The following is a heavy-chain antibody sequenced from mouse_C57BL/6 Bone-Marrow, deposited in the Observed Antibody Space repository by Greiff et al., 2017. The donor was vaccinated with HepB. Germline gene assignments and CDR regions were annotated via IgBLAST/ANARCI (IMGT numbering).Heavy chain of an antibody. J-gene: IGHJ4*01. CDR3: ARDAASYYYGSGTYYAMDY. Sequence: EVMLVESGGGLVQSGRSLRLSCATSGFTFSDFYMEWVRQAPGKGLEWIAASRNKANDYTTEYSASVKGRFIVSRDTSQSILYLQMNALRAEDTAIYYCARDAASYYYGSGTYYAMDYWGQGTSVTVSS. CDR2: SRNKANDYTT. D-gene: IGHD1-1*01. V-gene: IGHV7-1*01. CDR1: GFTFSDFY.